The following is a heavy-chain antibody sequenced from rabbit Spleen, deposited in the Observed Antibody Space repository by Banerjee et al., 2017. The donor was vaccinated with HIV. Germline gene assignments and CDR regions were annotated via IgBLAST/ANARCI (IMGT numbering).Heavy chain of an antibody. CDR1: GFSFSSSYD. D-gene: IGHD1-1*01. CDR2: IYTGNGKT. CDR3: ARDATNTGGDVFNL. V-gene: IGHV1S45*01. J-gene: IGHJ4*01. Sequence: QEQLVESGGGLVKPGASLTLTCTASGFSFSSSYDMCWVRQAPGKGLEWIGCIYTGNGKTYYASWAKGRFTISKSSSTTVTLQMTSLTAADTATYFCARDATNTGGDVFNLWGPGTLVTVS.